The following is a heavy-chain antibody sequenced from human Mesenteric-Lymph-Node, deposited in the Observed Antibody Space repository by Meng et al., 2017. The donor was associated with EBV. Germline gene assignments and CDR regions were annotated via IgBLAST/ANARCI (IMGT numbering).Heavy chain of an antibody. V-gene: IGHV4-34*02. CDR2: VSHCANT. CDR3: ASVLLRCVILL. J-gene: IGHJ4*02. Sequence: QGLVKPSGAGLLTPWGSRASTCVGCDGRFWGFCRPRIRQHRGNDMDWIGQVSHCANTNIRPSLEVRVSLSMDTSKNQFSLKLSSVAAAGTAVYYCASVLLRCVILLWGQGTLVTVSS. D-gene: IGHD3-10*01. CDR1: DGRFWGFC.